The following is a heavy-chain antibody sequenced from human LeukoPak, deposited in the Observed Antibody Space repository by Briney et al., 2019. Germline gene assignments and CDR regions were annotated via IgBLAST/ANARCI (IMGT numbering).Heavy chain of an antibody. CDR3: ARDQLGSYYYYYYYMDV. D-gene: IGHD6-13*01. V-gene: IGHV3-21*01. CDR1: EFSFSSYS. CDR2: ISSSSSWI. J-gene: IGHJ6*03. Sequence: GGSLRLSCAASEFSFSSYSMNWVRQAPGKGLEWVSSISSSSSWIFYADSVKGRFTISRDNAKNSLYLQMNSLRAEDTAVYYCARDQLGSYYYYYYYMDVWGKGTTVTVSS.